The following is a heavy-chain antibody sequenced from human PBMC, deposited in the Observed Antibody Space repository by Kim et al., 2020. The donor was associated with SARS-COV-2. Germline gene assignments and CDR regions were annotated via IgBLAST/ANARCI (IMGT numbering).Heavy chain of an antibody. CDR1: GGSFSGYY. J-gene: IGHJ4*02. CDR3: ASGLDYGSGSYQKYKRGDY. V-gene: IGHV4-34*01. Sequence: SETLSLTCAVYGGSFSGYYWSWIRQPPGKGLEWIGEINHSGSTNYNPSLKSRVTISVDTSKNQFSLKLSSVTAADTAVYYCASGLDYGSGSYQKYKRGDYWGQGTLVTVSS. CDR2: INHSGST. D-gene: IGHD3-10*01.